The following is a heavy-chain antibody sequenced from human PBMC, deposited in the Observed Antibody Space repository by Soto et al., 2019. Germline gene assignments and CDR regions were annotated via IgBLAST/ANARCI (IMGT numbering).Heavy chain of an antibody. D-gene: IGHD6-13*01. CDR3: TREGGGIAAGGAGNDAFDI. CDR1: GYSFTDYH. Sequence: QVQLVQSGAEVKKPGASVRVSCKASGYSFTDYHIHWVRQAPGQGLEWLGRINPKSGGTSTAQKFQGWVTMTRDRSISTVYMELRWLRSEDTAVYYCTREGGGIAAGGAGNDAFDIWGQGTKVTVSS. CDR2: INPKSGGT. V-gene: IGHV1-2*04. J-gene: IGHJ3*02.